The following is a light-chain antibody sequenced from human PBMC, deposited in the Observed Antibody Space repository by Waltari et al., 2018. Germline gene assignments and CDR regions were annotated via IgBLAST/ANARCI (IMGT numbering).Light chain of an antibody. CDR2: EGS. V-gene: IGLV2-23*01. CDR3: CSYTSSGSLL. CDR1: SSDVGSHNL. Sequence: QSALTQSASVSGSPGQSITISCTGTSSDVGSHNLVSWYQQHPGKAPKLMIYEGSKRPSGFSNRFSGSKSGNTASLTISGLQAEDEADYYCCSYTSSGSLLFGGGTKLTVL. J-gene: IGLJ2*01.